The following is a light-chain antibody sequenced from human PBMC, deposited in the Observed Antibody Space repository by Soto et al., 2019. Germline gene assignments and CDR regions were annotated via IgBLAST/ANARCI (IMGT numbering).Light chain of an antibody. V-gene: IGLV2-14*01. Sequence: QSVLTQPASVSGSPGQSVTISCTATGSDLGDHRFVSWYQHHPDKAPKLIIYEVYSRPSEISNRFSGSKSGNTASLTISGLQAEDEADYYCSSYYSARIFGTGTRSP. J-gene: IGLJ1*01. CDR1: GSDLGDHRF. CDR2: EVY. CDR3: SSYYSARI.